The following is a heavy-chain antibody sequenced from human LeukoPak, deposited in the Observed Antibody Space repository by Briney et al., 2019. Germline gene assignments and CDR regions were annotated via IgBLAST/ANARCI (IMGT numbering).Heavy chain of an antibody. CDR1: GVSIRSYY. CDR3: ARGSLSSSWDLYDY. J-gene: IGHJ4*02. D-gene: IGHD6-13*01. Sequence: SEPLSLTCTVSGVSIRSYYWSWIRKPAGKGLELIGYIHYRRTTSPTSSLKSRVTISVDTSKNQFALKLSSVTAADTAVYYCARGSLSSSWDLYDYWGPGTLVTVSS. CDR2: IHYRRTT. V-gene: IGHV4-59*01.